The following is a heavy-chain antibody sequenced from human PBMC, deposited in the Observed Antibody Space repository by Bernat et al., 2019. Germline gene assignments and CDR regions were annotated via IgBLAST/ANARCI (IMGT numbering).Heavy chain of an antibody. V-gene: IGHV3-23*01. CDR1: GFTFSSYA. D-gene: IGHD6-13*01. CDR3: AKGQQQLVAPLIFDY. Sequence: EVQLLESGGGLVQPGGSLRLSCAASGFTFSSYAMSWVRQAPGKGLGWVSAISGRGGSTYYADSVKGRFTISRDNSKNTLYLQMNSLRAEDTAVYYCAKGQQQLVAPLIFDYWGQGTLVTVSS. CDR2: ISGRGGST. J-gene: IGHJ4*02.